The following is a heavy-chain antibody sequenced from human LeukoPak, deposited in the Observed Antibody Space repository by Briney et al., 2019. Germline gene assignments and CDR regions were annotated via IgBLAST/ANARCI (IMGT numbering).Heavy chain of an antibody. D-gene: IGHD3-10*01. J-gene: IGHJ4*02. Sequence: PGGSLRLSCAASGFTFSNYGMHWVRQAPGKGLEWVALMSKDGIKTYYADSVKGRFTISRDISKNTLHLRMNSLRAEDTALYFCAKSSGFGGLFDSWGQGTRVTVSS. CDR1: GFTFSNYG. CDR2: MSKDGIKT. V-gene: IGHV3-30*18. CDR3: AKSSGFGGLFDS.